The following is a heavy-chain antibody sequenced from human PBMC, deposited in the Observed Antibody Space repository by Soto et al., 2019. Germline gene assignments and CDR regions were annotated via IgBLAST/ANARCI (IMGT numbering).Heavy chain of an antibody. V-gene: IGHV3-30*18. Sequence: GSLRLSCAASGFTFSSYGMHWVRQAPGKGLEWVAVISYDGSNKYYADSVKGRFTISRDNSKNTLYLQMNSLRAEDTAVYYCAKDTIYFDWLPSPMDVWGQGTTVTVSS. CDR2: ISYDGSNK. D-gene: IGHD3-9*01. CDR3: AKDTIYFDWLPSPMDV. CDR1: GFTFSSYG. J-gene: IGHJ6*02.